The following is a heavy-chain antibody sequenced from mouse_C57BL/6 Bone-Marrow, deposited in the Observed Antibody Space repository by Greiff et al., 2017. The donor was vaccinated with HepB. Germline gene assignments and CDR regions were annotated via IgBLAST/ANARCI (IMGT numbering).Heavy chain of an antibody. CDR2: IYPGSGNT. J-gene: IGHJ4*01. CDR3: ARGRRTGDYTFYAMDY. D-gene: IGHD2-4*01. V-gene: IGHV1-66*01. Sequence: VQLQQSGPELVKPGASVKISCKASGYSFTSYYIHWVKQRPGQGLEWIGWIYPGSGNTKYNEKFKGKATLTADTSSSTAYMQLSSLTSEDSAVYYCARGRRTGDYTFYAMDYWGQGTSVTVSS. CDR1: GYSFTSYY.